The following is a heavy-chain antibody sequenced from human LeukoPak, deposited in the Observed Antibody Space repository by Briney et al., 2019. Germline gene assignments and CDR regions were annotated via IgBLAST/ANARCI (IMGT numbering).Heavy chain of an antibody. J-gene: IGHJ4*02. CDR2: INHSGST. V-gene: IGHV4-34*01. CDR3: ARGPFNYHDSSGYYFGY. CDR1: GGSFSGYY. D-gene: IGHD3-22*01. Sequence: PSETLSLTCAVYGGSFSGYYWSWIRQPPGKGLEWIGEINHSGSTNYNPSLKSRVTISVDTSKNQFSLKLSSVTAADTAVYYCARGPFNYHDSSGYYFGYWGQGTLVTVSS.